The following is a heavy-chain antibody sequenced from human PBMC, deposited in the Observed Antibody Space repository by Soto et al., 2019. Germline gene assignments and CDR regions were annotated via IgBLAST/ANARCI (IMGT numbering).Heavy chain of an antibody. CDR2: MNPNSGNT. Sequence: GASVKVSCKASGYTFTSYDINWVRQATGQGLEWMGWMNPNSGNTGYAQKFQGRVTMTRNTSISTAYMELSSLRSEDTAVYYCTTSYYDFWSGYYPDYWGQGTLVTVSS. CDR3: TTSYYDFWSGYYPDY. V-gene: IGHV1-8*01. J-gene: IGHJ4*02. CDR1: GYTFTSYD. D-gene: IGHD3-3*01.